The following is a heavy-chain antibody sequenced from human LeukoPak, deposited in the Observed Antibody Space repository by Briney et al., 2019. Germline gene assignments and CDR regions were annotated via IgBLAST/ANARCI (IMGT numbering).Heavy chain of an antibody. CDR3: AKEIPRYYYGSGGY. CDR2: IRYDGSNT. J-gene: IGHJ4*02. D-gene: IGHD3-10*01. CDR1: GFTFNNYG. V-gene: IGHV3-30*02. Sequence: GGSLRLSCAASGFTFNNYGMHWVRQAPGKGLEWLAFIRYDGSNTYYADSVKGRFTVSRDNSKNTLYLQMNSLRAEDTAVYYCAKEIPRYYYGSGGYWGQGTLVTVSS.